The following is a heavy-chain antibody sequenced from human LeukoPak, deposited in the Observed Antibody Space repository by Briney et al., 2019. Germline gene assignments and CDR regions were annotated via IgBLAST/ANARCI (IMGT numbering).Heavy chain of an antibody. J-gene: IGHJ6*02. CDR2: ISYDGSNK. CDR3: ARDGYESTSGYYYGMDV. CDR1: GFTFSSYA. D-gene: IGHD5-12*01. V-gene: IGHV3-30-3*01. Sequence: GGSLRLSCAASGFTFSSYAMHWVRQAPGKGLEWVAVISYDGSNKYYADSVKGRFTISRDNSKNTLYLQMNSLRAEDTAVYYCARDGYESTSGYYYGMDVWGQGTTVTVSS.